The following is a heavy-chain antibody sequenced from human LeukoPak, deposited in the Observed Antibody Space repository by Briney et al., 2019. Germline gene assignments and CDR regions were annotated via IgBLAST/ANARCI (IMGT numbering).Heavy chain of an antibody. CDR2: IYYSGST. V-gene: IGHV4-39*07. J-gene: IGHJ4*02. Sequence: SETLSLTCTVSGGSISSSSYYWGWIRQPPGKGLEWIGSIYYSGSTYYNPSLKSRVTISVDTSKNQFSLKLSSVTAADTAVYYCARDPHRKYYDSSGYYYYFDYWGQGTLVTVSS. CDR3: ARDPHRKYYDSSGYYYYFDY. CDR1: GGSISSSSYY. D-gene: IGHD3-22*01.